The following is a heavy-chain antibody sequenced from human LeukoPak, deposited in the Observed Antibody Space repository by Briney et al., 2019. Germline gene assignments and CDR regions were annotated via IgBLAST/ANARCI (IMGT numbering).Heavy chain of an antibody. CDR3: ARGCSTTSCYYWYFDL. CDR2: ISSGGNTI. Sequence: PGGSLRLSCAASGFTFSSYGMHWVRQAPGKGLEWVSYISSGGNTIFYADSVKGRFTISRDNAKNSLYLQMNSLRAEDTALYYCARGCSTTSCYYWYFDLWGRGTLVTVSS. CDR1: GFTFSSYG. D-gene: IGHD2-2*01. V-gene: IGHV3-48*04. J-gene: IGHJ2*01.